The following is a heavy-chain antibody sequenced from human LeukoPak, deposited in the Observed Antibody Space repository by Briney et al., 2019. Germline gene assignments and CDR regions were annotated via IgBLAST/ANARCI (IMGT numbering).Heavy chain of an antibody. J-gene: IGHJ3*02. D-gene: IGHD3-22*01. CDR1: GYTFTGYY. Sequence: ASVKVSCKASGYTFTGYYMHWVRQAPGQGLEWMGWINPNSGGTNYAQKFQGWVTMTRDTSISTAYMELSRLRSDDTAVYYCARDPAQYYYDGDAFDIWGQGTMVTVSS. CDR3: ARDPAQYYYDGDAFDI. CDR2: INPNSGGT. V-gene: IGHV1-2*04.